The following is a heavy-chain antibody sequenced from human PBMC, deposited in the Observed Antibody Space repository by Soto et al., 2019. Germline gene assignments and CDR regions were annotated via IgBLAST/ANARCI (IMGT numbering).Heavy chain of an antibody. J-gene: IGHJ3*02. V-gene: IGHV4-59*01. Sequence: QVQLQESGPGLVKPSETLSLTCTVSGGSISSYYWSWIRQPPGKGLEWIGYIYYSGSTNYNPSLKSRVTISVDTSKNQFSLKLSSVTAADTAVYYCAGRSNWNYGWEAFDIWGQGTMVTVSS. CDR2: IYYSGST. CDR3: AGRSNWNYGWEAFDI. D-gene: IGHD1-7*01. CDR1: GGSISSYY.